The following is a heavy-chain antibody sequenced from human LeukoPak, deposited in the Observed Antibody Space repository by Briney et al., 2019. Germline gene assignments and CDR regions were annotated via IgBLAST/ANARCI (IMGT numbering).Heavy chain of an antibody. CDR3: AKGKRGLIPLYDAFDI. D-gene: IGHD3-16*01. CDR2: ILYDGSNK. J-gene: IGHJ3*02. Sequence: SGGSLGLSCAASGFTFSSYGMHWVRQAPGKGLEWVAFILYDGSNKYYADSVKGRFTISRDNSKNTLYLQMNSLRAEDTAVYYCAKGKRGLIPLYDAFDIWGQGTMVTVSS. V-gene: IGHV3-30*02. CDR1: GFTFSSYG.